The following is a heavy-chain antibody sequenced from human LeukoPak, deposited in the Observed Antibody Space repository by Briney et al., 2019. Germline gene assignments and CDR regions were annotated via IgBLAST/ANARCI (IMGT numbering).Heavy chain of an antibody. CDR2: FDPEDGET. V-gene: IGHV1-24*01. CDR3: ATVPGSGSYLPFDY. CDR1: GYTLTELS. Sequence: GASVKVSCKVSGYTLTELSMHWVRQAPGKGLEWMGGFDPEDGETIYAQKFQGRVTMTEDTSTDTAYMELSSLRSEDTAVYYCATVPGSGSYLPFDYWGQGTLVTVSS. D-gene: IGHD3-10*01. J-gene: IGHJ4*02.